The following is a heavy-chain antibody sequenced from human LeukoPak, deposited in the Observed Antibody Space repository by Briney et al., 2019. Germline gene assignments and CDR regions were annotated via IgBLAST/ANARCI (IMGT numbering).Heavy chain of an antibody. V-gene: IGHV4-59*12. D-gene: IGHD1-26*01. J-gene: IGHJ4*02. CDR3: SRESGAFSPFGY. CDR2: ISLSGVT. CDR1: GGSISSYY. Sequence: SEALSLTCTVSGGSISSYYWSWVRQPPGQGLEWIGEISLSGVTNYNPSLKSRVTMSLDRSKNHLSLTLTSVTAADTAVYYCSRESGAFSPFGYWGQGTLVTVSS.